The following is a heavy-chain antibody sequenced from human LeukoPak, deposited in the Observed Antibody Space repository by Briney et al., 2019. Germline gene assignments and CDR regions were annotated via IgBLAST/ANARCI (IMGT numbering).Heavy chain of an antibody. V-gene: IGHV1-69*05. D-gene: IGHD3-10*01. CDR2: IIPIFGTT. CDR1: GGTFSSYA. J-gene: IGHJ2*01. Sequence: SVKVSCKASGGTFSSYAISWVRQVPGQGLEWMGGIIPIFGTTNYAQKFQGRVTITTDESTSSAYMELSSLRSEDTAVYYRAREGSGSYPLYWYFDLWGRGTLVTVSS. CDR3: AREGSGSYPLYWYFDL.